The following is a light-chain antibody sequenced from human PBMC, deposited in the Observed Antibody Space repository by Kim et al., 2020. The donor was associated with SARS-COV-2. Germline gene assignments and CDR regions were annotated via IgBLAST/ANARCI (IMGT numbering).Light chain of an antibody. V-gene: IGLV3-19*01. J-gene: IGLJ1*01. CDR2: AEN. Sequence: GQKVRSTCQGDSLRPYYASWYQQRPGKAPVLVIYAENNRPSGIPARFSGSRSGNTATLTITGAQADDEADYYCNSRDSSGTQLAVFGTGTKVTVL. CDR1: SLRPYY. CDR3: NSRDSSGTQLAV.